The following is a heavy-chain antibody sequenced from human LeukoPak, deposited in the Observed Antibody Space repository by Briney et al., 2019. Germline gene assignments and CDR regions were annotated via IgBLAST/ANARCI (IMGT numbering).Heavy chain of an antibody. Sequence: PGGSLRLSCVASGFTYSHNGMHWVRQAPGKGLEWVAFIQYDGNTIFYADSVKGRFTISRDNSKNTLYLQMNSLRTDDTAVYYCGKEQSGSYVHAFDPGGQGPVVTVSS. CDR2: IQYDGNTI. CDR3: GKEQSGSYVHAFDP. D-gene: IGHD3-3*01. CDR1: GFTYSHNG. V-gene: IGHV3-30*02. J-gene: IGHJ5*02.